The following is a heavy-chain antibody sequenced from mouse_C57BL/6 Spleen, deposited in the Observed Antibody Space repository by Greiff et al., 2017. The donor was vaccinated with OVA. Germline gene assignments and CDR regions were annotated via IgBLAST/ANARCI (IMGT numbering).Heavy chain of an antibody. J-gene: IGHJ3*01. CDR3: ARGYDAAY. V-gene: IGHV1-52*01. Sequence: QVQLQQSGAELVRPGSSVKLSCKASGYTFTSYWMHWVKQRPIQGLEWIGNIDPSDSETNYNQKFKDKATLTVDKSSSTAYMQLSSLTSEDSAVYYCARGYDAAYWGQGTLVTVSA. D-gene: IGHD2-14*01. CDR1: GYTFTSYW. CDR2: IDPSDSET.